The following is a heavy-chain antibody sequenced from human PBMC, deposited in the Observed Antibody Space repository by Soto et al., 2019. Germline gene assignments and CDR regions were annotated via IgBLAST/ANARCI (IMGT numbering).Heavy chain of an antibody. J-gene: IGHJ6*02. CDR3: ARNFYDILTGSLAHYYYGMDV. Sequence: GSLRLSCAASGFTFSSYWMSWVRQAPGKGLEWVANIKQDGSEKYYVDSVKGRFTISRDNAKNSLYLQMNSLRAEDTAVYYCARNFYDILTGSLAHYYYGMDVWGQGTTVTVSS. V-gene: IGHV3-7*03. D-gene: IGHD3-9*01. CDR1: GFTFSSYW. CDR2: IKQDGSEK.